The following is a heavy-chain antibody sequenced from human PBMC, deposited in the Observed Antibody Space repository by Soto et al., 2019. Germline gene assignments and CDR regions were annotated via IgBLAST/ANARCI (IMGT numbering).Heavy chain of an antibody. Sequence: GGSLRLSCAASGFTFSSYGMHWVRQAPGKGLEWVAVIWYDGSNKYYADSVKGRFTISRDNSKNTLYLQMNSLRAEDTAVYYCARLPMSSWRYGDYAVYDYWGQGTLVTVSS. CDR1: GFTFSSYG. J-gene: IGHJ4*02. D-gene: IGHD4-17*01. V-gene: IGHV3-33*01. CDR3: ARLPMSSWRYGDYAVYDY. CDR2: IWYDGSNK.